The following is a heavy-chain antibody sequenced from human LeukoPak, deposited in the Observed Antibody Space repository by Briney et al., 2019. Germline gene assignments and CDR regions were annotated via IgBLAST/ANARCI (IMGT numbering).Heavy chain of an antibody. D-gene: IGHD6-19*01. CDR3: ARGYSSGWYWLAGY. Sequence: PGGSLRLSCAASGFTFSSYSMNWVRQAPGKGLEWVSSISSSSSYIYYADSVKGRFTISRDNAKNSLYLQMNSLRAEDTAVYYCARGYSSGWYWLAGYWGQGTLVTVSS. J-gene: IGHJ4*02. CDR1: GFTFSSYS. V-gene: IGHV3-21*01. CDR2: ISSSSSYI.